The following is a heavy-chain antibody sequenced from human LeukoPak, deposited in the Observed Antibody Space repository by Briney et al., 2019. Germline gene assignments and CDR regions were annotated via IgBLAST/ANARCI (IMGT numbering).Heavy chain of an antibody. V-gene: IGHV1-46*01. J-gene: IGHJ6*02. CDR2: INPSGGST. D-gene: IGHD2-2*01. Sequence: GGSLRLSCKASGYTFTSYYMHWVRQAPGQGLEWMGIINPSGGSTSYAQKFQGRVTMTRDTSTSTVYMELSSLRSEDTAVYYCARGRSTYYYYGMGVWGQGTTVTVSS. CDR1: GYTFTSYY. CDR3: ARGRSTYYYYGMGV.